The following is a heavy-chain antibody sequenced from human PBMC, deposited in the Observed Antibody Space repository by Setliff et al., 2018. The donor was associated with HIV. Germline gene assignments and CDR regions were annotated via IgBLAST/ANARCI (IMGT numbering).Heavy chain of an antibody. CDR2: INTETGTP. D-gene: IGHD4-17*01. V-gene: IGHV7-4-1*01. CDR3: ARYGSDWFFDL. Sequence: ASVKVSCKASGYTFTTFGLSWVRQAPGQGLEWMGWINTETGTPMYAQGFTGRFVFSLDTSISTAYLQIDSLNAEDTAVYYCARYGSDWFFDLWGRGTLVTVAS. CDR1: GYTFTTFG. J-gene: IGHJ2*01.